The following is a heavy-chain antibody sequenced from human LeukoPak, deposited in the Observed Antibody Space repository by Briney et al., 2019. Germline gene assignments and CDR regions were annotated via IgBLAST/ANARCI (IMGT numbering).Heavy chain of an antibody. V-gene: IGHV3-13*01. CDR3: ARDHCNGGRCYIDY. CDR2: IGPSGDT. Sequence: PGGSLRLSCAASGFTFSTYDLHWVRQPTGKGLEWVSAIGPSGDTYYGGSVRGRFTISRENAKNSLYLQMNNLRAGDTAVYYCARDHCNGGRCYIDYWGQGTLVTASS. J-gene: IGHJ4*02. CDR1: GFTFSTYD. D-gene: IGHD2-15*01.